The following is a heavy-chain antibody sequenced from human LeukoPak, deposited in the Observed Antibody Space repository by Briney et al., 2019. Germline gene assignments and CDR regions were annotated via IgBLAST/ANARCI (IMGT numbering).Heavy chain of an antibody. CDR3: ARGPLGSSSDY. J-gene: IGHJ4*02. CDR2: INHSGST. D-gene: IGHD6-6*01. Sequence: SETLSLSCAAYGGSFSGYYWSWIRQPPGKELEWIGEINHSGSTNYNPSLKSRVTISVDTSKNQFSLKLSSVTAVDTAVYYCARGPLGSSSDYWGQGTLVTVSS. V-gene: IGHV4-34*01. CDR1: GGSFSGYY.